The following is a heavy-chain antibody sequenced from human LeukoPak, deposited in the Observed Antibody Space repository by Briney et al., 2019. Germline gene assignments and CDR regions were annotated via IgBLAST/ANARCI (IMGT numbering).Heavy chain of an antibody. J-gene: IGHJ3*02. CDR2: IYYSGST. D-gene: IGHD5-12*01. Sequence: SETLSLTCTVSCGSISSSFYFWDWIRQPPGKGLEWIGYIYYSGSTYYNPSLKSRVTISVDTSKNQFSLILSAVTAPGTAVYYCARLIVATYAFDIWGQGTMVTVSS. CDR3: ARLIVATYAFDI. CDR1: CGSISSSFYF. V-gene: IGHV4-39*01.